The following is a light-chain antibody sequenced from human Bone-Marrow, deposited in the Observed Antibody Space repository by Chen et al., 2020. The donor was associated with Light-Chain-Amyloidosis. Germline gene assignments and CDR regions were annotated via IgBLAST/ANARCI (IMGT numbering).Light chain of an antibody. V-gene: IGLV1-51*01. J-gene: IGLJ1*01. Sequence: QSVLTQPPSVSAAPGQTVTISCSGSSSNIGKSYVSWYQQFPGTAPKLLIYDNNKRPSGIPDRFSGSKSGTSATLGITGLQTGDEADYYCGTCDYSLSVFVFGTGTEVTVL. CDR2: DNN. CDR3: GTCDYSLSVFV. CDR1: SSNIGKSY.